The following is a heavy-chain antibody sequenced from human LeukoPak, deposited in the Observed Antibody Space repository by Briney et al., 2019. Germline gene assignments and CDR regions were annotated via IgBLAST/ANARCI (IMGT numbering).Heavy chain of an antibody. CDR2: IYYSGST. CDR3: ARDNFWSGYPYYYYMDV. Sequence: KSSETLSLTCTVSGGSISSYYWSWIRQPPGKGLEWIGYIYYSGSTNYNPSLKSRVTISVDTSKNQFSLKLSSVTAADTAVYYCARDNFWSGYPYYYYMDVWGKGTTVTVSS. CDR1: GGSISSYY. V-gene: IGHV4-59*01. D-gene: IGHD3-3*01. J-gene: IGHJ6*03.